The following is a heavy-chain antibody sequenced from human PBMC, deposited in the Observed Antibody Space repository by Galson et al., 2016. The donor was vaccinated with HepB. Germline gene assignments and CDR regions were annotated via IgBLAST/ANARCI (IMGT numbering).Heavy chain of an antibody. D-gene: IGHD6-6*01. CDR1: GFTVNSYG. CDR2: IWYDGSKK. V-gene: IGHV3-33*08. Sequence: SLRLSCAASGFTVNSYGMHWVRQTPGKGLEWVAVIWYDGSKKYYADSVKGRFTTSRDNSQNTLYLQMNSLSAEDTAVYYCARDSSSRYSYYGMDVWGQGTTVTVSS. CDR3: ARDSSSRYSYYGMDV. J-gene: IGHJ6*02.